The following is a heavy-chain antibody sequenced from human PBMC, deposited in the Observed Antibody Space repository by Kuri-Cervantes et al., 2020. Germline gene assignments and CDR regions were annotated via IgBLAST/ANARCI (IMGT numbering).Heavy chain of an antibody. V-gene: IGHV4-34*01. D-gene: IGHD3-10*01. Sequence: SETLSLTCAVYGGSFSGYYWSWIRQPPGKGLEWIGEINHSGSTNYNPSLKSRVTISVDTSKNQFSLKLSSVTAADTAVYYCARGRGERYYYGSGSQYYYGMDVRGQGTTVTVSS. CDR3: ARGRGERYYYGSGSQYYYGMDV. J-gene: IGHJ6*02. CDR1: GGSFSGYY. CDR2: INHSGST.